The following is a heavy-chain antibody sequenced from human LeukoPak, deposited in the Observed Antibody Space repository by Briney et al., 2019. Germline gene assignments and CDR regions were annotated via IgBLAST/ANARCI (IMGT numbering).Heavy chain of an antibody. CDR3: ARDPSWEILSYFDY. J-gene: IGHJ4*02. V-gene: IGHV3-11*04. CDR1: GFTFRNYY. Sequence: GGSLRLSCAASGFTFRNYYMTWIRQAPGKGLEWVSYISASGDTTYYGDSVRGRFTLSRDNAKNSLYLDMNTLKAEDTAVYYCARDPSWEILSYFDYWGQGTLVTVSS. D-gene: IGHD1-26*01. CDR2: ISASGDTT.